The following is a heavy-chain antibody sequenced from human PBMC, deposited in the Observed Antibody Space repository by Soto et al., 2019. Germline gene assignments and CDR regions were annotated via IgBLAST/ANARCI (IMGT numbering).Heavy chain of an antibody. CDR3: ALALGPTTGRDY. CDR2: IFNSGTT. Sequence: QVQLQESGPGLVKPSQTLSLTCSVSGASTVSHYHWTWIRQPPGKGLECMGYIFNSGTTFYNPSLTSRLSISMDTSGNHFSLELRSVTAADTAVYYCALALGPTTGRDYWGQGNLVTVSS. D-gene: IGHD1-26*01. V-gene: IGHV4-31*02. J-gene: IGHJ4*02. CDR1: GASTVSHYH.